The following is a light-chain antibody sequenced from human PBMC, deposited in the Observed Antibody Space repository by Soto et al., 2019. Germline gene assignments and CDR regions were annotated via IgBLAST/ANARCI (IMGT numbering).Light chain of an antibody. CDR1: QSVSSN. CDR3: QKRSNWPLN. CDR2: GAS. V-gene: IGKV3-11*01. J-gene: IGKJ4*01. Sequence: EIVLTHSPATLSFSPGERATLSFRASQSVSSNLALYQQKPGQAPRLLIYGASNRATGIPARFSGSGSGTGFTLTISSLEPEDFAVYYCQKRSNWPLNCGGGTKVDIK.